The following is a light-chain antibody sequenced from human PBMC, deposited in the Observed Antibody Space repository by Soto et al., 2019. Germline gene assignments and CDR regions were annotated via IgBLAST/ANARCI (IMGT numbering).Light chain of an antibody. J-gene: IGLJ7*01. CDR3: CSYAGSSTYAV. CDR2: EGS. CDR1: SIDVGSYNL. Sequence: QSALTQPASVSGSPGQSITISCTGPSIDVGSYNLVSWYQQHPGKAPKLMIYEGSKRPSGVSNRFSGSKSGNTASLTISGLQAEDEADYYCCSYAGSSTYAVFGGGTQLTVL. V-gene: IGLV2-23*01.